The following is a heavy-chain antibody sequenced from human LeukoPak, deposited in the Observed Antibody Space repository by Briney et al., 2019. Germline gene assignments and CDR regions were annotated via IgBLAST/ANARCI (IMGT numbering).Heavy chain of an antibody. CDR3: VRDQDEDRGSTTFDR. CDR1: GFTFSTFW. J-gene: IGHJ4*02. D-gene: IGHD1-26*01. Sequence: GGSLRLSCAASGFTFSTFWMHWVRQAPGKGLVWVSGIKSDGSITTYADSVKGRFTISRDNAENTLYLQMNSLRAGDTAIYYCVRDQDEDRGSTTFDRWGQGTLVTVSS. V-gene: IGHV3-74*03. CDR2: IKSDGSIT.